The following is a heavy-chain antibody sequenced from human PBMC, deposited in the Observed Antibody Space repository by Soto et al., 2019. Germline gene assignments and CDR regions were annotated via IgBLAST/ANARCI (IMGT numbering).Heavy chain of an antibody. V-gene: IGHV3-11*06. CDR2: ISSSSSYT. Sequence: GGSLRLSCAASGFTFSDYYMSWIRQAAGKGLEWVSYISSSSSYTNYADSVKGRFTISRDNAKNSLYLQMNSLRAEDTAVYYCARDPPYYDSSGYVAAFDIWGQGTMVTVSS. CDR3: ARDPPYYDSSGYVAAFDI. CDR1: GFTFSDYY. J-gene: IGHJ3*02. D-gene: IGHD3-22*01.